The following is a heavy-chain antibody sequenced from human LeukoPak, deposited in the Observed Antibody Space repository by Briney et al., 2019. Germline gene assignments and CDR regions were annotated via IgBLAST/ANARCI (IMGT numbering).Heavy chain of an antibody. Sequence: PSETLSLTCSVSGGAISSYYWSWIRQPPGKGLEWIGYIYYSGSTNYNPSLKSRVTISVDTSKNQFSPKLSSVTAADTAVYYCARDSNAFDIWGRGTVVTVSS. CDR2: IYYSGST. V-gene: IGHV4-59*12. J-gene: IGHJ3*02. D-gene: IGHD2-2*01. CDR3: ARDSNAFDI. CDR1: GGAISSYY.